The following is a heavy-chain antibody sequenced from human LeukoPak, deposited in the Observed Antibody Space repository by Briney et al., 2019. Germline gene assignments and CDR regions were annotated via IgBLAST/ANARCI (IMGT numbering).Heavy chain of an antibody. V-gene: IGHV3-7*01. CDR1: GIIMTKYW. J-gene: IGHJ4*02. Sequence: GGSLRLSCAASGIIMTKYWMTWVRQVPGKGLEWVATIKQDGSEKYYVDSVKGRFTISRDNAKNSLYLQMNSLRAEDTAVYYCARGGYTVPFDYWGQGTLVTVSS. CDR2: IKQDGSEK. D-gene: IGHD5-12*01. CDR3: ARGGYTVPFDY.